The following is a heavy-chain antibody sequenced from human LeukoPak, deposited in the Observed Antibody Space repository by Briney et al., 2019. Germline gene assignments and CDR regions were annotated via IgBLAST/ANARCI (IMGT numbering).Heavy chain of an antibody. D-gene: IGHD1-26*01. CDR2: ISDSGANT. V-gene: IGHV3-23*01. CDR1: GFTFNSYA. J-gene: IGHJ4*02. Sequence: GGSLRLSCAASGFTFNSYAMSWVRQAPGKGLEWVSAISDSGANTYYAVSVRGRFTISRDNLSSLRAEDTAIYYCAKDAGRSDVDYFDYWGQGTLVTVSS. CDR3: AKDAGRSDVDYFDY.